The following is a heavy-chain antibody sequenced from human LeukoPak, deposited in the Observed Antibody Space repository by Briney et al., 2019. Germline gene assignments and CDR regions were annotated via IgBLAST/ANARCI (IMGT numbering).Heavy chain of an antibody. D-gene: IGHD3-16*01. V-gene: IGHV3-30*04. CDR2: TSSDGDK. Sequence: GGSLRLSCAASGFTFISYTMHWVRQAPGKGLEGVALTSSDGDKYFSDSVQGRFTISRDNSRNTVYLQLGSLRPDDTAVYYCARERGIRALYFDNWGQGTLVTVSS. CDR3: ARERGIRALYFDN. CDR1: GFTFISYT. J-gene: IGHJ4*02.